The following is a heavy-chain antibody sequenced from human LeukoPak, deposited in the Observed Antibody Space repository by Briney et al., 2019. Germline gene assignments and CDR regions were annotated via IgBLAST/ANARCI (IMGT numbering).Heavy chain of an antibody. Sequence: GASVKVSCKVSGYTLTELSMHWVRQAPGKGLEWMGGFDPEDGETICAQKFQGRVTMTEDTSTDTAYMELSSLRSEDTAVYYCATDDTSRLWFGEFSWGQGTLVTVSS. V-gene: IGHV1-24*01. D-gene: IGHD3-10*01. CDR3: ATDDTSRLWFGEFS. J-gene: IGHJ4*02. CDR2: FDPEDGET. CDR1: GYTLTELS.